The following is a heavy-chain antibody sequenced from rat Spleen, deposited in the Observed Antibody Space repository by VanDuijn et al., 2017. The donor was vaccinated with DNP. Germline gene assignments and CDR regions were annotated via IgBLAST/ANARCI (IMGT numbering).Heavy chain of an antibody. D-gene: IGHD1-6*01. CDR2: ISIGGGNT. V-gene: IGHV5S11*01. CDR1: GFTFSNYY. Sequence: EVQLVESGGGLVQPGRSMKLSCTASGFTFSNYYMAWVRQAPTKGLEWVAAISIGGGNTYYRDSVKGRFTISSDNVKSTLYLQMDSLRSEETATCYCARSYTLYYWGQGVMVTVSS. CDR3: ARSYTLYY. J-gene: IGHJ2*01.